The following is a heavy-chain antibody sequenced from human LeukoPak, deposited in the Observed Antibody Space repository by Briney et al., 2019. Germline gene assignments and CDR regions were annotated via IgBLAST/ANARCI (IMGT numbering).Heavy chain of an antibody. D-gene: IGHD3-16*02. J-gene: IGHJ4*02. CDR2: KYYSGST. V-gene: IGHV4-61*01. CDR1: GVSINTCCYY. Sequence: SETLSLTCDVSGVSINTCCYYWTWIRQPPGKGLEWIGYKYYSGSTRYNSSLRSRLTISLDTSKNQFSLRLTSVTAADTAVYYCARGRSYGFDFDSWGPGPLVIVSS. CDR3: ARGRSYGFDFDS.